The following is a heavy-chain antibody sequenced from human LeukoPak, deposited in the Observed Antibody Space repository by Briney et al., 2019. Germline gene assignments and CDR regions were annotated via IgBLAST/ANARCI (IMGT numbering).Heavy chain of an antibody. CDR2: INPNSGGT. CDR1: GYTFTGYY. Sequence: RASVKVSCKASGYTFTGYYMHWVRQAPGQGLEWMGWINPNSGGTNYAQKFQGWVTMTRDTSISTAYMELSRLRSDDTAVYYCARGGIVVVVAEDRDAFDIWGQGTMVTVSS. CDR3: ARGGIVVVVAEDRDAFDI. J-gene: IGHJ3*02. D-gene: IGHD2-15*01. V-gene: IGHV1-2*04.